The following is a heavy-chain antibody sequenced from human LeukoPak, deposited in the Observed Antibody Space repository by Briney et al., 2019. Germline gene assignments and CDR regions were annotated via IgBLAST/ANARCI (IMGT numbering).Heavy chain of an antibody. J-gene: IGHJ1*01. V-gene: IGHV3-23*01. CDR1: GFTFSSYA. CDR3: AKDWGSSSWYARGAEYFQH. CDR2: IRGSDGST. D-gene: IGHD6-13*01. Sequence: PGGALRQSCATHGFTFSSYAMSWVRWAPGKGVEWDSPIRGSDGSTSYADAVKGRLTISRDNSKNTLYLQMNRLRAEDTAVYYRAKDWGSSSWYARGAEYFQHCGQGTLVTVSS.